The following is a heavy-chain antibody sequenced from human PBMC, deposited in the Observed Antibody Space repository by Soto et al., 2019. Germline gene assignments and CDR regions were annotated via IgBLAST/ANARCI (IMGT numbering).Heavy chain of an antibody. J-gene: IGHJ5*01. CDR1: GFSLGTHGVG. Sequence: QITLKESGPTLVKPTQTLTLTCTFSGFSLGTHGVGVGWVRQPAGKALEWLALIYWDDDKRYSASLNSRLTITKDTSKNQVVLTMTNMDPVATATYFCAHAMLYCTGGSCSTWFDSWGQGTLVTVSS. D-gene: IGHD2-8*02. CDR3: AHAMLYCTGGSCSTWFDS. CDR2: IYWDDDK. V-gene: IGHV2-5*02.